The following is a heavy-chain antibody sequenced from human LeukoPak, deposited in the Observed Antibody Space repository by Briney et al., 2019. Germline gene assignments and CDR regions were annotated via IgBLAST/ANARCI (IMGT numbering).Heavy chain of an antibody. V-gene: IGHV3-30*02. CDR1: GFTFS. Sequence: GGPLRLSCAGSGFTFSVHWVRQVPGKGLEWLTFIRHDGTDQHYADSVRGRFTISRDNSKNTVYLQMNSLRPEDTALYYCAKDGNWASVSWGQGTLVTVSS. CDR3: AKDGNWASVS. D-gene: IGHD7-27*01. J-gene: IGHJ5*02. CDR2: IRHDGTDQ.